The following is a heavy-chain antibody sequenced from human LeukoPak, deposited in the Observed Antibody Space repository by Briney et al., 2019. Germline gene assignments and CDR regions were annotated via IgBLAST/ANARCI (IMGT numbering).Heavy chain of an antibody. Sequence: PGGSLRLSCAASGSTVSNNYMTWVRQAPGKGLEWVSVIYGAGDTYYADSVQGRFTISRDNSKNILYLQMNRLRVEDTAVYYCARVRWGFSFAFDIWGQRTKVTVSS. CDR3: ARVRWGFSFAFDI. V-gene: IGHV3-53*01. D-gene: IGHD3-10*01. CDR2: IYGAGDT. CDR1: GSTVSNNY. J-gene: IGHJ3*02.